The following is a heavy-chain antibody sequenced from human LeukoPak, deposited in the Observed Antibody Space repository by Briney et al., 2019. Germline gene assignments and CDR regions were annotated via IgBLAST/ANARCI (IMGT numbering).Heavy chain of an antibody. CDR1: GFTVSSNY. D-gene: IGHD3-22*01. CDR3: ARVGYYYDSSGYYSQIWFDY. J-gene: IGHJ4*02. V-gene: IGHV3-53*01. Sequence: PGGSLRLSCAASGFTVSSNYMSWVRQAPGKGLEWVSVIYSGGSTYYADSVKGRFTISRDNSKNTLYLQMNSLRAEDTAVYYCARVGYYYDSSGYYSQIWFDYWGQGTLVTVSS. CDR2: IYSGGST.